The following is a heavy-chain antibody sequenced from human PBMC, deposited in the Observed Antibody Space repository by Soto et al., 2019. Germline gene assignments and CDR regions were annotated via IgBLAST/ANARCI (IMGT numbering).Heavy chain of an antibody. CDR1: GDTVSSNSAA. CDR3: ARDTAAAGWFDY. D-gene: IGHD6-13*01. CDR2: TYYRSKWYN. J-gene: IGHJ4*02. V-gene: IGHV6-1*01. Sequence: SQTLSLTCAISGDTVSSNSAAWNWIRQSPSRGLEWLGRTYYRSKWYNDYAVSVKSRITINPDTSKNQFSLQLTSVTPEDTAVYSCARDTAAAGWFDYWGQGTLVTVSS.